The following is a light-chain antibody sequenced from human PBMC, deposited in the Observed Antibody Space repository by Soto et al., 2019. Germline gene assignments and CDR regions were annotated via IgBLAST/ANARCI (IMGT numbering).Light chain of an antibody. CDR3: ATWDRSLSVGV. CDR2: DND. J-gene: IGLJ2*01. V-gene: IGLV1-51*01. CDR1: SSNIGNNY. Sequence: SVLTPPPSVSAAPGQKVTISCSGSSSNIGNNYVFWYQQLPGTAPKLLIYDNDKRPSGIPDRFSGSKSGTSATLGITGLQTGDEADYYCATWDRSLSVGVFGGGTKLTVL.